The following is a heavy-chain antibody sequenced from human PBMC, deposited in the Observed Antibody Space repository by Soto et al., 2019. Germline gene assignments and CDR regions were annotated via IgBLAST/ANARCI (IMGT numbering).Heavy chain of an antibody. V-gene: IGHV2-5*01. CDR1: GISLSTSGVG. Sequence: SAPTLVNPTQTLTLTCTFSGISLSTSGVGVGWIRQPPGKALEWRALIYWNDANRYSPSLKRRLTITKDTSKNQVVLTMSDSDPVDTGTYYCARRPIGVVSAAIATTRCYEYYGMDVWGQ. D-gene: IGHD2-2*02. CDR2: IYWNDAN. J-gene: IGHJ6*01. CDR3: ARRPIGVVSAAIATTRCYEYYGMDV.